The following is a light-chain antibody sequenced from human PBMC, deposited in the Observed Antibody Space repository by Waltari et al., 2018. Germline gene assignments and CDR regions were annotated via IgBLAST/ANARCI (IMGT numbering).Light chain of an antibody. CDR3: QQYYSTRIT. V-gene: IGKV4-1*01. CDR1: QSVLDSSNNKNN. Sequence: DIVMPQSPASQAAALGAGATINCQSSQSVLDSSNNKNNFTCYQQKPGQSPKLLIYWASTRESGVPYRFSGSGSGTDFTLTISSLQAEDVAVYYCQQYYSTRITFGQGTRLEIK. J-gene: IGKJ5*01. CDR2: WAS.